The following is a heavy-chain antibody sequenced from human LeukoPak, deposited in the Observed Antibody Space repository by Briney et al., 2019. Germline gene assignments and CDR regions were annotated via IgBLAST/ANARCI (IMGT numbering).Heavy chain of an antibody. V-gene: IGHV3-21*01. CDR3: ARDGIFDY. CDR2: IRSGSTYI. CDR1: GFTFSTYE. Sequence: GGSLRLSCAASGFTFSTYEMSWVRQAPGKGLEWVSSIRSGSTYINYADSVKGRFTISRDDAKNSLYLQINSLKAEDTAVYYCARDGIFDYWGQGTLGTVSS. J-gene: IGHJ4*02.